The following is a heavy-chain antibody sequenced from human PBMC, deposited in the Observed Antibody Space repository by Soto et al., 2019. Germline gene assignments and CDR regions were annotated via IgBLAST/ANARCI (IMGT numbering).Heavy chain of an antibody. V-gene: IGHV4-39*01. D-gene: IGHD6-13*01. CDR2: IYFSGST. CDR3: ARHWGRGAAGTCYN. Sequence: QLQLQESGPGLLKSSETLSLTCSVSGGSISSRESYWGWIRQPPGKGLEWIGTIYFSGSTYYNPSLKSRVTLSVNTSMNQFSLQLSSVTAADTAVYYCARHWGRGAAGTCYNWGQGTLVTVSS. CDR1: GGSISSRESY. J-gene: IGHJ4*02.